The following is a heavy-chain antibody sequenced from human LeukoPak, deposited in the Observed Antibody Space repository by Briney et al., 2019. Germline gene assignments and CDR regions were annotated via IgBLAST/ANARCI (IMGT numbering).Heavy chain of an antibody. J-gene: IGHJ4*02. CDR2: ISSAGNTI. Sequence: PGGSLRLSCAASGFTFSDHYMSWIRQAPGKGLEWLSYISSAGNTIYYADSVKGRFTISRDNAKNSLYLQVNSLRAEDTAVYYCARNLPARNDGWPLFDYWGQGTLVTVSS. D-gene: IGHD1-1*01. CDR3: ARNLPARNDGWPLFDY. V-gene: IGHV3-11*01. CDR1: GFTFSDHY.